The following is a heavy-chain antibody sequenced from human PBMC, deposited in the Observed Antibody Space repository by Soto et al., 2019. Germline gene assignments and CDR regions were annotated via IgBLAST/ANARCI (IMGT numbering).Heavy chain of an antibody. V-gene: IGHV4-34*01. CDR1: GGSFSGYY. D-gene: IGHD6-19*01. CDR2: INHSGST. CDR3: ARALPDSGWPMGWYYYYYGMDV. J-gene: IGHJ6*02. Sequence: QVQLQQWGAGLLKPPETLSLTCAVYGGSFSGYYWSWIRQPPGKGLEWIGEINHSGSTNYNPSLKSRVTISVDTSKNQFSLKLSSVTAADTAVYYCARALPDSGWPMGWYYYYYGMDVWGQGTTVTVSS.